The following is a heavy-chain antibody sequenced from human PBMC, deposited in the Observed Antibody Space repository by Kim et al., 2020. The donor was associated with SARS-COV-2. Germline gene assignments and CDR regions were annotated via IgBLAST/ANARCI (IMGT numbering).Heavy chain of an antibody. CDR3: ATDRTGITNDQYGMDV. J-gene: IGHJ6*02. Sequence: ETLSLTCSVSGGSVSSDVYYWNWIRQPPGKGLEWIGHVYYSGSTSYNPSLKSRVSISVDTSKNQFSLKLISVTAADTAVYYCATDRTGITNDQYGMDVWGQGTTVLVSS. V-gene: IGHV4-61*08. CDR1: GGSVSSDVYY. D-gene: IGHD1-7*01. CDR2: VYYSGST.